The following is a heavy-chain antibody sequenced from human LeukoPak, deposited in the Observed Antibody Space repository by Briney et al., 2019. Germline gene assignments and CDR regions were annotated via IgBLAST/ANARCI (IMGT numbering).Heavy chain of an antibody. J-gene: IGHJ4*02. Sequence: ASVKVSCKASGYTFTSYGITWVRQAPGQGLEWMGWISAYNGDTNYAQKLQGRVTMTTDTSTSTVYMELSSLRSEDTAVYYCARDQMSGSYYGGRGIFDYWGQGTLVTVSS. CDR1: GYTFTSYG. CDR3: ARDQMSGSYYGGRGIFDY. V-gene: IGHV1-18*01. CDR2: ISAYNGDT. D-gene: IGHD1-26*01.